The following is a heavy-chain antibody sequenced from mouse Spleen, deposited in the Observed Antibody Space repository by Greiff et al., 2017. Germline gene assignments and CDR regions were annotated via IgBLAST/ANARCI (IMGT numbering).Heavy chain of an antibody. CDR3: ARWYDGYYDDAMDY. J-gene: IGHJ4*01. Sequence: QVQLKETGPGLVAPSQSLSITCTVSGFSLTSYGVHWVRQPPGKGLEWLVVIWSDGSTNYNSALKSRLSISKDNSKSQVFLKMNSLQTDDTAMYYCARWYDGYYDDAMDYWGQGTSVTVSS. CDR1: GFSLTSYG. V-gene: IGHV2-6*03. CDR2: IWSDGST. D-gene: IGHD2-3*01.